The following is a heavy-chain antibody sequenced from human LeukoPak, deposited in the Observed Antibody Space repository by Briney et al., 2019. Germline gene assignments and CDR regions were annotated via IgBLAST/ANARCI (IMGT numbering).Heavy chain of an antibody. CDR3: ARADGDYGGYAFDI. CDR1: GGSISSGGYY. Sequence: PQTLSLTCTVSGGSISSGGYYWSWIRQHPGKGLEWIGYIYYSGSTYYNPSLKSRVTISVDTSKNQFSLKLSSVTAADTAVYYCARADGDYGGYAFDIWGQGTMVTVSS. J-gene: IGHJ3*02. D-gene: IGHD4-17*01. V-gene: IGHV4-31*03. CDR2: IYYSGST.